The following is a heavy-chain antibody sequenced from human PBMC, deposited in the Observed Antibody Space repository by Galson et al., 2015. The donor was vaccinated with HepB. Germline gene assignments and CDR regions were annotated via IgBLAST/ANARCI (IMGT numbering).Heavy chain of an antibody. D-gene: IGHD3-16*02. Sequence: SLRLSCAVSGFTFGDYAMTWVRQAPGKELEWVSLITRSGDAKYYTDSVKGRFTISRDNSNNTLFLHMDSLRAEDTAIYYCVTDRLRTTTPVPIVWGQGTLVTVSS. V-gene: IGHV3-23*01. CDR1: GFTFGDYA. J-gene: IGHJ4*02. CDR2: ITRSGDAK. CDR3: VTDRLRTTTPVPIV.